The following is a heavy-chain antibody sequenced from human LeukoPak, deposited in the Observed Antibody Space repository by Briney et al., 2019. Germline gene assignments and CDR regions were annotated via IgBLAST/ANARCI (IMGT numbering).Heavy chain of an antibody. CDR3: ARAYYDFWSGYYVNNWFDP. Sequence: SETLSLTCTVSGYSISSGYYWGWIRQPPGKGLEWIGSIYHSGSTYYNPSLKSRVTISVDTSKNQFSLKLSSVTAADTAVYYCARAYYDFWSGYYVNNWFDPWGQGTLVTVSS. J-gene: IGHJ5*02. V-gene: IGHV4-38-2*02. D-gene: IGHD3-3*01. CDR1: GYSISSGYY. CDR2: IYHSGST.